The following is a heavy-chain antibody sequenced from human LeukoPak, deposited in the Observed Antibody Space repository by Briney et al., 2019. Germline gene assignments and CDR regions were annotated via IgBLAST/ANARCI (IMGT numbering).Heavy chain of an antibody. D-gene: IGHD3-9*01. V-gene: IGHV1-18*01. CDR2: ISAYNGNT. CDR3: ARILYYDILTGYPSYYFDY. Sequence: GAAVKVSCKASGYTFTNYGITWVRQAPGQGLEWMGWISAYNGNTNSAQNLQARVTMTTDSATSTAYMELRSLTSDDTAVYYCARILYYDILTGYPSYYFDYWGQGTLVTVSS. J-gene: IGHJ4*02. CDR1: GYTFTNYG.